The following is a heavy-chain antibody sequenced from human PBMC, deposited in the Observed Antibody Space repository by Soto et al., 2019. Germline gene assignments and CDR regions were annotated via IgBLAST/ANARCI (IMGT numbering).Heavy chain of an antibody. CDR1: GYTFTDYW. CDR2: IDPSDSYT. Sequence: PGESLKISCGASGYTFTDYWISWVRQMPGQGLEWMGRIDPSDSYTNNSPSFQGHVAISTDTSINTAYLQWNSLKASDTAMYYCARHRYGSGTYPRSGFDYWGQGTLVTVSS. D-gene: IGHD3-10*01. CDR3: ARHRYGSGTYPRSGFDY. J-gene: IGHJ4*02. V-gene: IGHV5-10-1*01.